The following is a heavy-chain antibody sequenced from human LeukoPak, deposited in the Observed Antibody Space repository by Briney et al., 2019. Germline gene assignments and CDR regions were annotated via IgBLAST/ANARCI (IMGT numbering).Heavy chain of an antibody. D-gene: IGHD1-26*01. J-gene: IGHJ6*03. CDR2: IVGSGGSTTGTT. CDR3: AKADWPLPTYYYYYYMDV. CDR1: GFTFSTYA. Sequence: GGSLRLSCAASGFTFSTYAMNWVRKAPGKGLEWVSAIVGSGGSTTGTTYYADSVKGRFTISRDNSKNTMYLQMNSLRADDTAVYYCAKADWPLPTYYYYYYMDVWGKGTTVTVSS. V-gene: IGHV3-23*01.